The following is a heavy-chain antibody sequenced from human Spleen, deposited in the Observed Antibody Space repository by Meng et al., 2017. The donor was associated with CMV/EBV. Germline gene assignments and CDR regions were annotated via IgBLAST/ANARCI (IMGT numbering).Heavy chain of an antibody. V-gene: IGHV3-53*01. CDR2: IYSGGST. CDR1: GFTVSSNY. J-gene: IGHJ6*02. D-gene: IGHD3-10*01. Sequence: GESLKISCAASGFTVSSNYMSWVRQAPGKGLEWVSVIYSGGSTYYADSVKGRFTISRDNSKNTLYLQMNSLRAEDTAVYYCARVGVVALLGYYYGMDVWGQGTTVTVSS. CDR3: ARVGVVALLGYYYGMDV.